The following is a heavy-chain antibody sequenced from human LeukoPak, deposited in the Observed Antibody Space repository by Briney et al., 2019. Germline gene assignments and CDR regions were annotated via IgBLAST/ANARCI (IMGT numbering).Heavy chain of an antibody. V-gene: IGHV1-69*05. CDR2: IIPIFGTA. D-gene: IGHD2-2*01. CDR3: ARGASSAPAAYAAFDI. Sequence: SVKVSCKASGGTFSSYAISWVRQAPGQGLEWMGGIIPIFGTANYAQKFQGRVTITTDESTSTAYMELSSLRSEDTAVYYCARGASSAPAAYAAFDIWGQGTMVTVSS. CDR1: GGTFSSYA. J-gene: IGHJ3*02.